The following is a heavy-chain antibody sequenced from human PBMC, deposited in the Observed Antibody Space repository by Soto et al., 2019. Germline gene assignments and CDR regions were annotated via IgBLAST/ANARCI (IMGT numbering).Heavy chain of an antibody. J-gene: IGHJ4*02. CDR2: TYYRSKWYN. CDR3: ARDEYYDSSATEYFDY. Sequence: SPTLSLTCAISGDSVSSNSAAWNWIRQSPSRGLEWLGRTYYRSKWYNDYAVSVKSRITINPDTSKNQFSLQLNSVTPEDTAVYYCARDEYYDSSATEYFDYWGQGTLVTVSS. D-gene: IGHD3-22*01. V-gene: IGHV6-1*01. CDR1: GDSVSSNSAA.